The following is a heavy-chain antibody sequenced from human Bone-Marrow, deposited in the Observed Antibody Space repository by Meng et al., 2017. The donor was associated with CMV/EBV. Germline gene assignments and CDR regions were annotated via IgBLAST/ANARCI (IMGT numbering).Heavy chain of an antibody. D-gene: IGHD6-19*01. CDR1: GYTFTDYY. CDR2: INPNSGGT. J-gene: IGHJ4*02. CDR3: ATDLGSGWFLGY. V-gene: IGHV1-2*02. Sequence: ASVKVSCKASGYTFTDYYMQWVRQAPGQGLEWMGWINPNSGGTNYAQKFQGRVTMTRDTSSSTAYMELSRLRSDDAAVYYCATDLGSGWFLGYWGQGFLVTVSS.